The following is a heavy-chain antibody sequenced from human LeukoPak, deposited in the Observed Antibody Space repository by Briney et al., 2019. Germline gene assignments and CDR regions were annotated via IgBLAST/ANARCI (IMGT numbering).Heavy chain of an antibody. CDR3: ARGYINNWRGFDP. CDR2: VTPRSGYT. D-gene: IGHD1-1*01. V-gene: IGHV1-8*03. J-gene: IGHJ5*02. Sequence: ASVKVSCKASGYTFTSYDINWVRQATGQGLEWMGWVTPRSGYTGYAQKFQGRVTITTDSSISTAYMELSSLRSDDTAVYYCARGYINNWRGFDPWGRGTLVTVSS. CDR1: GYTFTSYD.